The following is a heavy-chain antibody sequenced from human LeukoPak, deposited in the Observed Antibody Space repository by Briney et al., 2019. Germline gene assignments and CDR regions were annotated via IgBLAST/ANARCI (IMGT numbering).Heavy chain of an antibody. Sequence: GGALRLSCAASGFTFSSYGMHWVRQAPGKGLEWVAFIRYDGSNKYYADSVKGRFTISRDNSKNTLYLQMTSLRAEDTALYYCAKDQFSTNRRRNYFHYWGQGTLVTVSS. CDR2: IRYDGSNK. CDR1: GFTFSSYG. J-gene: IGHJ4*02. CDR3: AKDQFSTNRRRNYFHY. V-gene: IGHV3-30*02. D-gene: IGHD1-14*01.